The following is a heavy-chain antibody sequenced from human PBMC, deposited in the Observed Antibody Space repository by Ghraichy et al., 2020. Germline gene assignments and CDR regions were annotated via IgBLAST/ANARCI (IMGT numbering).Heavy chain of an antibody. CDR1: GFTFSSYA. CDR2: ISGSGGST. CDR3: AKRKGGRTWLRPWDYFDY. D-gene: IGHD5-12*01. J-gene: IGHJ4*02. Sequence: GGSLRLSCAASGFTFSSYAMSWVRQAPGKGLEWVSAISGSGGSTYYADSVKGRFTISRDNSKNTLYLQMNSLRAEDTAVYYCAKRKGGRTWLRPWDYFDYWGQGTLVTVSS. V-gene: IGHV3-23*01.